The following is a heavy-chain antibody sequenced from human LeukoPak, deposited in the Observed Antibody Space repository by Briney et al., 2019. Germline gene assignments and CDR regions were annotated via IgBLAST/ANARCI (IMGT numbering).Heavy chain of an antibody. V-gene: IGHV3-7*01. J-gene: IGHJ4*02. D-gene: IGHD4-23*01. CDR2: IKQDGSEK. CDR3: ARERWLDY. CDR1: GFTFSSYG. Sequence: GGSLRLSCAASGFTFSSYGMSWVRQAPGKGLEWVANIKQDGSEKYYVDSVKGRFTISRDNAKNSLYLQMNSLRAEDTAVYYCARERWLDYWGQGTLVTVSS.